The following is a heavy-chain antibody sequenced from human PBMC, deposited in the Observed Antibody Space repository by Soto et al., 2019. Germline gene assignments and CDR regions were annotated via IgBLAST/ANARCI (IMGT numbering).Heavy chain of an antibody. CDR1: GGTFSSYA. D-gene: IGHD2-2*01. CDR3: ARLKPAYCSSTSCYYGWFDP. CDR2: IIPIFGTA. J-gene: IGHJ5*02. Sequence: SVKVSCKASGGTFSSYAISWVRQAPGQGLESMGGIIPIFGTANYAQKFQGRVTITADESTSTAYMELSSLRSEDTAVYYCARLKPAYCSSTSCYYGWFDPWGQGTLVTVSS. V-gene: IGHV1-69*13.